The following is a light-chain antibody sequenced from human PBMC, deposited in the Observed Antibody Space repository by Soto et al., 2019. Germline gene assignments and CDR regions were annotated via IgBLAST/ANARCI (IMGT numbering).Light chain of an antibody. Sequence: DIVMTQSPDSLAVSLGERATINCKSSQSVLYSSNNKNYIAWYQQKPGQPPKLLIYWASTRESGVPDRFSGSGSGTDFTLTISSLQPEDFATYFCQQTYTTPWTFGQGTRVEIK. J-gene: IGKJ1*01. CDR2: WAS. CDR1: QSVLYSSNNKNY. CDR3: QQTYTTPWT. V-gene: IGKV4-1*01.